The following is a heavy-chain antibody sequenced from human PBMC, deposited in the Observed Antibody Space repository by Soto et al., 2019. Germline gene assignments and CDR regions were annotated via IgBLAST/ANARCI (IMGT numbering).Heavy chain of an antibody. CDR3: ARVVVVVVPAKHWFDP. Sequence: QVQLVQSGAEVKKPGSSVTVSCKASGGTFSSYAISWVRQAPGQGLEWMGGIIPIFGTANYAQKFQGRVTITADESTSTAYMELSSLRSEDTAVYYCARVVVVVVPAKHWFDPWGQGTLVTVSS. V-gene: IGHV1-69*01. D-gene: IGHD2-15*01. CDR2: IIPIFGTA. CDR1: GGTFSSYA. J-gene: IGHJ5*02.